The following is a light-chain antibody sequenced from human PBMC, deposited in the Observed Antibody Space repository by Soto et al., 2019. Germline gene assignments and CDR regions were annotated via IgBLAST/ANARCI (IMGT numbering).Light chain of an antibody. J-gene: IGKJ1*01. CDR3: QQYGRSQT. Sequence: EVVLTQSPDTLSLSPGAIATLSCTASQRVSSDSLAWYQQQPGQAPRLLIDSTSNRATGIPGRFSGSGSGTDFTLTISRLEPEDFALYYCQQYGRSQTFGQGTKVEIK. CDR2: STS. CDR1: QRVSSDS. V-gene: IGKV3-20*01.